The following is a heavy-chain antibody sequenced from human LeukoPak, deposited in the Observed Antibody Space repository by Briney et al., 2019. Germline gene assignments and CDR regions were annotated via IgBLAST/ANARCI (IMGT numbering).Heavy chain of an antibody. V-gene: IGHV4-59*08. CDR3: AIGSYPCQY. D-gene: IGHD3-10*01. Sequence: SETLSLTCTVSGGSISSYYWSWIRQPPGKGLEWIALIHDSGSTNYNPSLKSRVTLSLDTSKNRLSLKLSSVTAADTAVYYCAIGSYPCQYWGQGTLVTVSS. CDR1: GGSISSYY. CDR2: IHDSGST. J-gene: IGHJ4*02.